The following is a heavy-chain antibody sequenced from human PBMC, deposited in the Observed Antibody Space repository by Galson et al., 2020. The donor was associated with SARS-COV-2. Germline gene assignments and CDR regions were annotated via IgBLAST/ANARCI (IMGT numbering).Heavy chain of an antibody. CDR3: ARSDTTMTAHFDY. J-gene: IGHJ4*02. CDR2: IYPGDSDT. D-gene: IGHD5-18*01. CDR1: GYSFTNYW. Sequence: GESLKISCKGFGYSFTNYWIGWVRQMPGKGLEWMGIIYPGDSDTRYSPSFQGQVTISVDKSISTAYLQWSTLKASDTAMYYCARSDTTMTAHFDYWGQGTLVTGSS. V-gene: IGHV5-51*01.